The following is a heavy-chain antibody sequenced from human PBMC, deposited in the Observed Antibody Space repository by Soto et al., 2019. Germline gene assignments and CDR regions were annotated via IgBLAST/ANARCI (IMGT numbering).Heavy chain of an antibody. D-gene: IGHD3-10*01. Sequence: QVQLVQSGAEMKKPGSSVKVSCQSSGGTFNTYAMNWVRQAPGQGPEWMGDISPMFGAANYAPKCQGRVTMTADESTSTSYMQLSSLTSEYTALSFSAREVQVHTPAFVYWGQGTLVTVSS. CDR2: ISPMFGAA. CDR3: AREVQVHTPAFVY. CDR1: GGTFNTYA. V-gene: IGHV1-69*19. J-gene: IGHJ4*02.